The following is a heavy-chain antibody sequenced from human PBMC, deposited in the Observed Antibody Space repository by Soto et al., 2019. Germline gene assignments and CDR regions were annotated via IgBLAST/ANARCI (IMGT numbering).Heavy chain of an antibody. CDR3: ARGDDSSGYWPYDAFDI. CDR1: GGTFSSYA. J-gene: IGHJ3*02. Sequence: GASVKVSCKASGGTFSSYAISWVRQAPGQGLEWMGGIIPIFGTANYAQKFQGRVTITADESTSTAYMELSSLRSEDTAVYYCARGDDSSGYWPYDAFDIWGQGTMVTVSS. V-gene: IGHV1-69*13. D-gene: IGHD3-22*01. CDR2: IIPIFGTA.